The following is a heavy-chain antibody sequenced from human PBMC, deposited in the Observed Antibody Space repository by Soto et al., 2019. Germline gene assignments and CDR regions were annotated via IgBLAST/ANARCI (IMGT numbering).Heavy chain of an antibody. V-gene: IGHV3-30*18. D-gene: IGHD6-19*01. CDR1: GFTFSSYG. CDR3: AKNGIAVAGQYYFDY. CDR2: ISYDGSNK. Sequence: GGSLRLSCAASGFTFSSYGMHWVRQAPGKGLEWVAVISYDGSNKYYADSVKGRFTISRDNSKNTLYLQMNSLRAEDTAVYYCAKNGIAVAGQYYFDYWGQGTLVTVSS. J-gene: IGHJ4*02.